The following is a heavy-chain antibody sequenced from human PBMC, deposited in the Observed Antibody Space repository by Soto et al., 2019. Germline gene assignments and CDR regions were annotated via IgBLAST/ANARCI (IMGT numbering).Heavy chain of an antibody. Sequence: QVQLVESGGGVVQPGRSLRLSCAASGFTFSSYAMHWVRQAPGKGLEWVAIISYDGSNKYYADSVKGRFTISRDNSKNTLYLQMNSLRAADTAVFYCARTGLLHGMDVWGQGTTVTVSS. J-gene: IGHJ6*02. D-gene: IGHD2-15*01. CDR3: ARTGLLHGMDV. CDR1: GFTFSSYA. CDR2: ISYDGSNK. V-gene: IGHV3-30-3*01.